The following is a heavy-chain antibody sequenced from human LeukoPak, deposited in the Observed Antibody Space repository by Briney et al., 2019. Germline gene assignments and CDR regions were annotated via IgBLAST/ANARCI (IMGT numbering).Heavy chain of an antibody. V-gene: IGHV1-46*01. CDR1: GNTFTPYY. CDR2: INPSGGSS. D-gene: IGHD3-10*01. J-gene: IGHJ4*02. Sequence: ASVKVSCKASGNTFTPYYIHWVRQAPGQGLEWMGMINPSGGSSSYAQRFQGRVTMTRDTSTSTVYMELSSLRYEDTAVYYCARFGPTTRVGGGGGPYYFDYWGQGTLVTVSS. CDR3: ARFGPTTRVGGGGGPYYFDY.